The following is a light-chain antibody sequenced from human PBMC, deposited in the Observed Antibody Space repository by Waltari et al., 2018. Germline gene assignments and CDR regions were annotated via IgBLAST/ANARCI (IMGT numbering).Light chain of an antibody. V-gene: IGLV3-1*01. J-gene: IGLJ2*01. CDR2: QDT. Sequence: SYELTQPPSVSVSPGQTASITCSGDELGDKFSFWYQQKPGQSPLLVIFQDTKRPSGIPERFSGSNSGKTATLTITGTQSMDEADYYCQVWDSNTFVVFGGGTKLTVL. CDR3: QVWDSNTFVV. CDR1: ELGDKF.